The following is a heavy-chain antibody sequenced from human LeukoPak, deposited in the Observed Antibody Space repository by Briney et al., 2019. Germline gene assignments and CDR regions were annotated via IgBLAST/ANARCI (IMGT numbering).Heavy chain of an antibody. Sequence: SETLSLTCAVYGGSFSGYYWSWIRQPPAKGLQWIGEINHSGSTNYNPSLKSRVTISVDTSKNQFSLKLSSVTAADTAVYYCARATLTYYYASGFGYWGQGTLVTVST. V-gene: IGHV4-34*01. J-gene: IGHJ4*02. CDR2: INHSGST. CDR1: GGSFSGYY. CDR3: ARATLTYYYASGFGY. D-gene: IGHD3-10*01.